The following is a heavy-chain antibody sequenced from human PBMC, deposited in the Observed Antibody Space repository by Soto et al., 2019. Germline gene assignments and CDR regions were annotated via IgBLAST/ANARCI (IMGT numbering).Heavy chain of an antibody. V-gene: IGHV4-31*03. CDR3: ARGYCISTSCYRDYYYGMDV. CDR2: IYYSGST. D-gene: IGHD2-2*01. CDR1: GGSISSGGYY. Sequence: QVQLQESGPGLVKPSQTLSLTCTVSGGSISSGGYYWSWIRQHPGKGLEWIGYIYYSGSTYYNPSLKSRVTISVDTSKHQFSLKLSSVTAADTAVYYCARGYCISTSCYRDYYYGMDVWGQGTTVTVSS. J-gene: IGHJ6*02.